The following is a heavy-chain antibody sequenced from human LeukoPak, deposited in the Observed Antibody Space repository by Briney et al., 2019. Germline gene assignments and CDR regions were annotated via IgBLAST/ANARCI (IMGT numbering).Heavy chain of an antibody. V-gene: IGHV4-59*02. J-gene: IGHJ4*02. CDR1: GGSVSGYY. CDR2: VYYSGST. Sequence: PSETLSLTCVVSGGSVSGYYWGWIRQPPGRGLEWIGYVYYSGSTNYNPSFKSRITISEDTSGNQFSLQLSSVTAADTAVYYCARIHRYCSGGACYVLDNWGQGTLVAVSS. CDR3: ARIHRYCSGGACYVLDN. D-gene: IGHD2-15*01.